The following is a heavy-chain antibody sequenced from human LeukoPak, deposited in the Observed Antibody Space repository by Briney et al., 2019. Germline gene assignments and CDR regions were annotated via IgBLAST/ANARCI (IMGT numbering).Heavy chain of an antibody. J-gene: IGHJ5*02. Sequence: GGSLRLSCAASVFTFTSDAMIWVRQAPGKGLEWVSSITDSCGATYYADSVKGRFSISRANSKNTVYLQMNSPRAEDTAVYYCAKGAIFGVIIPFAPWGQGTLVTVSS. CDR2: ITDSCGAT. V-gene: IGHV3-23*01. CDR3: AKGAIFGVIIPFAP. D-gene: IGHD3-3*01. CDR1: VFTFTSDA.